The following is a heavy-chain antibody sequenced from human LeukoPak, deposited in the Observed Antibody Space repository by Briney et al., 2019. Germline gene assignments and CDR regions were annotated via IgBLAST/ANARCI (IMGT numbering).Heavy chain of an antibody. V-gene: IGHV4-39*07. D-gene: IGHD3-10*01. J-gene: IGHJ4*02. CDR3: ASGGAYYFDC. CDR2: IYYSGST. Sequence: SETLSLTCTVSGGSISSSSYYWGWIRQPPGKGLEWIGSIYYSGSTYYNPSLKSRVAISVDTSKNQFSLKLSSVTAADTAVYYCASGGAYYFDCWGQGTLVTVSS. CDR1: GGSISSSSYY.